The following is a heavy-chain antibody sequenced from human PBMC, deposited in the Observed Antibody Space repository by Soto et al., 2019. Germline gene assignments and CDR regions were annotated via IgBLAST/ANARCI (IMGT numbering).Heavy chain of an antibody. V-gene: IGHV4-4*07. Sequence: QVQLQESGPGLVKPSETLSLTCTVSGGSISSYYWSWIRQPAGKGLEWIGRIYTSGSTNYNPSLKSRVTISVDTSKNQFSLKLSSVTAADTAVYYCARDTLGYCSSTSCYRESYYYYYGMDVWGQGTTVTVSS. D-gene: IGHD2-2*02. CDR3: ARDTLGYCSSTSCYRESYYYYYGMDV. J-gene: IGHJ6*02. CDR2: IYTSGST. CDR1: GGSISSYY.